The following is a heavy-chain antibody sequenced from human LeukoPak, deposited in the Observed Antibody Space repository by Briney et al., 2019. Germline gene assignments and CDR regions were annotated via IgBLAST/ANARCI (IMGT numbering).Heavy chain of an antibody. J-gene: IGHJ4*02. V-gene: IGHV1-2*02. Sequence: ASVKLSCKASGYSFTDHYSHWLRQAPGQGLEWMGWIHPNSGDTNYAQRFQGRVSLTRDTSISTAYMELSSLRSDDTAVYYCASLRLRFLEWSSNDYWGQGTLVTVSS. CDR1: GYSFTDHY. D-gene: IGHD3-3*01. CDR2: IHPNSGDT. CDR3: ASLRLRFLEWSSNDY.